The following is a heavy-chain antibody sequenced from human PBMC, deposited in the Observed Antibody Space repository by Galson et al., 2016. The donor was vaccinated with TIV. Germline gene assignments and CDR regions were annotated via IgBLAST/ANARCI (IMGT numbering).Heavy chain of an antibody. CDR3: ASDKSGFETVDRFYYYMDV. Sequence: TLSLTCTVSGGSIKTYYWTWIRQPPGKGLEWIGHVYYSGSTDYNPSLKSRVTTSIDTSKTQFSLKLNSVTAADAAVYFCASDKSGFETVDRFYYYMDVWGKGTTVTVSS. CDR2: VYYSGST. D-gene: IGHD1-26*01. V-gene: IGHV4-59*01. CDR1: GGSIKTYY. J-gene: IGHJ6*03.